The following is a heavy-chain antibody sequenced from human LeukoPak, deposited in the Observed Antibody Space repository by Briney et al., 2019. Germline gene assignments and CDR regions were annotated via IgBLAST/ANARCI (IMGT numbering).Heavy chain of an antibody. CDR2: IYHSGST. V-gene: IGHV4-38-2*02. D-gene: IGHD7-27*01. J-gene: IGHJ4*02. CDR3: ASRKLGNDY. Sequence: NTSETLSLTCTVSGYSISSGYYWGWIRQPPGKGLEWIGSIYHSGSTYYNPSLKSRVTISVDTSKNQFSLKLSSVTAADTAVYYCASRKLGNDYWGQGTLVTVSS. CDR1: GYSISSGYY.